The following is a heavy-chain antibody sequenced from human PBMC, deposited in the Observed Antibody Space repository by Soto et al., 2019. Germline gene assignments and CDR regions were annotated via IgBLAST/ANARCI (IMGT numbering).Heavy chain of an antibody. CDR3: ARVTPGNNLYYFSGLDF. CDR1: GFTFDSYG. V-gene: IGHV3-30-3*01. J-gene: IGHJ6*02. Sequence: GGSLRRSGVASGFTFDSYGIHWVLQAPCKGLQWVALISYEGSNTYYADSVRGRFTISRDNSKNTLYLQMNTLRPEDTGLYYCARVTPGNNLYYFSGLDFWGQGTSVTVSS. CDR2: ISYEGSNT. D-gene: IGHD1-1*01.